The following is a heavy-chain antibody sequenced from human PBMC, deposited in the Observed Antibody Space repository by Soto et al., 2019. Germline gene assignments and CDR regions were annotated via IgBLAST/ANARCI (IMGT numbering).Heavy chain of an antibody. D-gene: IGHD3-10*01. CDR2: IIPILGIA. CDR3: ATLGSYPPDGMDV. V-gene: IGHV1-69*02. J-gene: IGHJ6*02. Sequence: QVQLVQSGAEVKKPASSVKVSCKASGGTFSSYTISWVRQAPGQGLEWMGRIIPILGIANYAQKFQGRVTITADKFTSKADMELSILRSEDMAVYYCATLGSYPPDGMDVWGQGTTVTVSS. CDR1: GGTFSSYT.